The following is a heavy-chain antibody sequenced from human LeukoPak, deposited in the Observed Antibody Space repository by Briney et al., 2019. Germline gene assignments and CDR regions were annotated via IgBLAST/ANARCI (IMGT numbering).Heavy chain of an antibody. V-gene: IGHV3-48*02. CDR3: ARGVVVTGLMDI. D-gene: IGHD2-15*01. CDR2: ISSRSSTI. CDR1: GFTFSSNG. J-gene: IGHJ3*02. Sequence: GGSLRLSCVVSGFTFSSNGMSWVRQAPGKGLEWVSYISSRSSTIYYADSVKGRFTISRDNAKNSLYLQMNSLRDDDTAVYYCARGVVVTGLMDIWGQGTMVTVSS.